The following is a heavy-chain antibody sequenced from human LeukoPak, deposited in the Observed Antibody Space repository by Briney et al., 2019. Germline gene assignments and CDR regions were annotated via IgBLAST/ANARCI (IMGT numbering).Heavy chain of an antibody. CDR1: GFPFSDYS. CDR2: IGISSGNT. V-gene: IGHV3-48*04. J-gene: IGHJ4*02. CDR3: ARDHNYAFDN. D-gene: IGHD1-1*01. Sequence: GGSLRLSCTASGFPFSDYSMNWVRQAPGKGLEWISYIGISSGNTKYADSVKGRFTISADNTKNTLYLQMNSLRVEDTAVYYCARDHNYAFDNWGQGTLVSVSS.